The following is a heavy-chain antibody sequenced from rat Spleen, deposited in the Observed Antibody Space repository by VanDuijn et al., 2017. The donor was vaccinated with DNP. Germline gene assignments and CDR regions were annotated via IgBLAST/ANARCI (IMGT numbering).Heavy chain of an antibody. CDR3: ARGNDGYYPNWYFDL. CDR2: ISYSGST. Sequence: EVQLQESGPGLVKPSQSLSLTCSVTAYSITTNYWGWIRKFPGNKMEWVGHISYSGSTSYNPSLKSRISITRDTSKNQFFLHLNSVTTEDTATYYCARGNDGYYPNWYFDLWGPGTMVTVSS. J-gene: IGHJ1*01. V-gene: IGHV3-1*01. CDR1: AYSITTNY. D-gene: IGHD1-12*03.